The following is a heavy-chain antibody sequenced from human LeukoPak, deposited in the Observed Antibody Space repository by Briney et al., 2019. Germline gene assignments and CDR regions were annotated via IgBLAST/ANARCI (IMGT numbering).Heavy chain of an antibody. J-gene: IGHJ4*02. D-gene: IGHD3-16*01. CDR3: AKGSGYPYYFDY. CDR2: ISGSGGST. CDR1: GFTFSSYA. Sequence: PGGSLRLSCAASGFTFSSYAMSWVRQAPGKGLEWVSAISGSGGSTYYADSVKGRFTISRDNSKNTLYLQLNNLRAEDTAVYYCAKGSGYPYYFDYWGQGTLVTVSS. V-gene: IGHV3-23*01.